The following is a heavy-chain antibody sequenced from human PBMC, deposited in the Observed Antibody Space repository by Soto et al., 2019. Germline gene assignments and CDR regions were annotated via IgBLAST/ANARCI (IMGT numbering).Heavy chain of an antibody. CDR3: AREMWTRSGPQNFFDY. V-gene: IGHV1-18*01. D-gene: IGHD6-25*01. CDR1: GYSFTNYG. J-gene: IGHJ4*02. CDR2: ISPSSGYT. Sequence: ASVKASCKASGYSFTNYGFCWVRQVPGQGLEWMGYISPSSGYTTYAPNLQERVIMTTDSSTTTVYMELRSLTSDDTAVYYCAREMWTRSGPQNFFDYWGQGALVTVSS.